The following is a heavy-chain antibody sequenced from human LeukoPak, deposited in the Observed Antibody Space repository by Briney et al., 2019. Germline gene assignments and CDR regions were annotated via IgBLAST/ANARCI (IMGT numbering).Heavy chain of an antibody. D-gene: IGHD5-18*01. Sequence: GASVKVSCKASGYTFTSYGISWVRQAPGQGLEWMGWISAYNGNTNYAQKLKGRVTMTTDTSTSTAYMELRSLRSDDTAVYYCARDMNTAMVFGVRYYFDYWGQGTLVTVSS. CDR1: GYTFTSYG. CDR3: ARDMNTAMVFGVRYYFDY. J-gene: IGHJ4*02. V-gene: IGHV1-18*01. CDR2: ISAYNGNT.